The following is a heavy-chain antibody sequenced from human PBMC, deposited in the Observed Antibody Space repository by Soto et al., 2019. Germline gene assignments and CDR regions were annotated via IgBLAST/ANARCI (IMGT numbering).Heavy chain of an antibody. CDR3: ARGLKFTAPLVRGVNPYYYYYMDV. D-gene: IGHD3-10*01. CDR1: GYTFSSYD. V-gene: IGHV1-8*01. Sequence: QVQLVQSGAEVKKPGASVKVSCKASGYTFSSYDINWVRQATGQGLEWMGWMDPNSGDTNYPQKFQGRVTMTRNTSIATAYMELSSLRSEDTAVYYCARGLKFTAPLVRGVNPYYYYYMDVWGVGTTVTVSS. CDR2: MDPNSGDT. J-gene: IGHJ6*03.